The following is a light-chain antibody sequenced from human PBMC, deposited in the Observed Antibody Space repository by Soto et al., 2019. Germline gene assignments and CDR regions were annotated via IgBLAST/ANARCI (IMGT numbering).Light chain of an antibody. V-gene: IGKV3-15*01. CDR1: QSVSSN. Sequence: EIVMTQSPATLSVSPGERVTLSCRASQSVSSNLAWYQQKPCQAPRLLIYGASTRATGIPARFSGSGSGTESTLTISSLQSEDFAVYYCQQYNNWPPYIFGQGTKLEIK. J-gene: IGKJ2*01. CDR2: GAS. CDR3: QQYNNWPPYI.